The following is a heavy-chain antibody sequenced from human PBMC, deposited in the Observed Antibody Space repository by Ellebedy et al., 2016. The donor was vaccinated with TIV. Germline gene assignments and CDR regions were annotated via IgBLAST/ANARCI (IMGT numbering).Heavy chain of an antibody. CDR3: ARDNEPRYDSSGYYLMGKAGAFDY. Sequence: AASVKVSCKASGYTFTSSGISWVRQAPGHGLAWMGWIRSYNGNTNYAQKLQGRVTMTTDTSTSTAYMEMRSLRSDDTAVYYCARDNEPRYDSSGYYLMGKAGAFDYWGQGTLVTVSS. CDR1: GYTFTSSG. D-gene: IGHD3-22*01. J-gene: IGHJ4*02. V-gene: IGHV1-18*01. CDR2: IRSYNGNT.